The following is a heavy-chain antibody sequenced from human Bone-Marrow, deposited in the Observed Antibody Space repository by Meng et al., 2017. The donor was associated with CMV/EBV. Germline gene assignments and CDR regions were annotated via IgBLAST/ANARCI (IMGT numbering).Heavy chain of an antibody. CDR2: IRSKANSYAT. Sequence: SGFTFSGSTMHWVRQASGKGLEWVGRIRSKANSYATAYAASVKGRFTISRDDSKNTAFLQMNSLKTEDTAVYYCIRLYCSSTSCYMAYWGQGTLVTVSS. D-gene: IGHD2-2*02. CDR1: GFTFSGST. J-gene: IGHJ4*02. CDR3: IRLYCSSTSCYMAY. V-gene: IGHV3-73*01.